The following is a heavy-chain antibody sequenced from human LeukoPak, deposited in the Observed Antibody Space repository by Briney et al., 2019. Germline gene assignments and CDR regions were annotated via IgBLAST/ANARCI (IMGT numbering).Heavy chain of an antibody. CDR3: ARVIELLCFGDNWFDP. Sequence: GASVKVSCKASGYTFTSYGISWVRQAPGQGLEWMGWISAYNGNTNYAQKLQGRVTMTTDTSTSTAYMELRSLRSDDTAVYYCARVIELLCFGDNWFDPWGQGTLVTVSS. CDR2: ISAYNGNT. D-gene: IGHD3-10*01. CDR1: GYTFTSYG. J-gene: IGHJ5*02. V-gene: IGHV1-18*01.